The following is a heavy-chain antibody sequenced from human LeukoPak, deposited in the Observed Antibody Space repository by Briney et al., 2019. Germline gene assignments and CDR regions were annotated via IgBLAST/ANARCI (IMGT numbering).Heavy chain of an antibody. Sequence: PGGSLRLSCAASGFTFDDYAMHWVRQAPGKGLEWVSGISWNSGSIGYADSVKGRFTISRDNSKNTLYLQMNSLRAEDTAVYYCAGVHSSWYGEAYYYYYYGMDVWGQGTTVTVSS. D-gene: IGHD6-13*01. V-gene: IGHV3-9*01. J-gene: IGHJ6*02. CDR1: GFTFDDYA. CDR3: AGVHSSWYGEAYYYYYYGMDV. CDR2: ISWNSGSI.